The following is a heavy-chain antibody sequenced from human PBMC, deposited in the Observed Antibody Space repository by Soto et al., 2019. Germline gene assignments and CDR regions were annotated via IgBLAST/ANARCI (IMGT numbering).Heavy chain of an antibody. CDR3: ARQVTIFGVVIIEDWFDP. V-gene: IGHV3-23*01. CDR1: GFTFSSYA. J-gene: IGHJ5*02. Sequence: GGSLSLSCAASGFTFSSYAMSWVRQAPGKGLEWVSAISSSGSSTYYADSVKGRFTISRDNAKNTLYLQMNSLRAEDTAVYYCARQVTIFGVVIIEDWFDPWGQGTLVTVSS. CDR2: ISSSGSST. D-gene: IGHD3-3*01.